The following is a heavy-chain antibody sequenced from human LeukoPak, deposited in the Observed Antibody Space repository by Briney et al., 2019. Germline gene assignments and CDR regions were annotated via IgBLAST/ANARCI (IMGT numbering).Heavy chain of an antibody. V-gene: IGHV3-23*01. CDR1: GFTFSNNA. CDR2: ITGSADST. Sequence: QPGGSLRLSCAASGFTFSNNAMTWVRQAPGEGLEWVSTITGSADSTYYADSVKGRFTISRDYSKNTVFLQLNNLRAEDTAMYYCAKGPQLYSGYHPDYWGQGTLVTVSS. CDR3: AKGPQLYSGYHPDY. J-gene: IGHJ4*02. D-gene: IGHD3-22*01.